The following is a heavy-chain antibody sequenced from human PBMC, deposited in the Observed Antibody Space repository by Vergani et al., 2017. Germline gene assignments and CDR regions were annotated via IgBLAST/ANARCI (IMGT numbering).Heavy chain of an antibody. J-gene: IGHJ5*02. CDR1: GFTVSSNY. CDR2: IYSGGST. D-gene: IGHD4-11*01. CDR3: ARVRALYSNPNWFDP. V-gene: IGHV3-66*02. Sequence: EVQMVESGGGLVKPGGSLRLSCAASGFTVSSNYMSWVRQAPGKGLEWVAVIYSGGSTYYADSVKGRFTISRDNSKNTLYLQMNSLRAEDTAVYYCARVRALYSNPNWFDPWGQGTLVTVSS.